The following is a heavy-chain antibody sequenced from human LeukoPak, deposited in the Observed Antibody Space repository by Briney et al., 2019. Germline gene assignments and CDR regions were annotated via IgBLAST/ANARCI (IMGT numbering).Heavy chain of an antibody. CDR1: GFTFSRDS. CDR2: INGGGSPI. D-gene: IGHD1-7*01. CDR3: ARDGDYDWNYRSGFDY. V-gene: IGHV3-48*01. Sequence: PGGPLRLSCAASGFTFSRDSMNWVRQAPGKGLEWVSYINGGGSPIYYADSVRGRFTISRDNAKNSLYLQMNSLRVEDTAVYYCARDGDYDWNYRSGFDYWGQGTLVTVSS. J-gene: IGHJ4*02.